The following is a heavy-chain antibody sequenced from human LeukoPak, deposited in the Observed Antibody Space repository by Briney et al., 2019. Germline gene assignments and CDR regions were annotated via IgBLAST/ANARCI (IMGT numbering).Heavy chain of an antibody. V-gene: IGHV3-11*01. Sequence: GGSLRLSCAASGFTFSNYYMSWVRQAPGKGLEWVSYISSSGSTIYYADSLKGRFTISRDNAKNTLYLQMNSMRAEDTAVYYCARESSGYSYGYPYYYYAMDVWGQGTTVTVSS. J-gene: IGHJ6*02. CDR2: ISSSGSTI. D-gene: IGHD5-18*01. CDR3: ARESSGYSYGYPYYYYAMDV. CDR1: GFTFSNYY.